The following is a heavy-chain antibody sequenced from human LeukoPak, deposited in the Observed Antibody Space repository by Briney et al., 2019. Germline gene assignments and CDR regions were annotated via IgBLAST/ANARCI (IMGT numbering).Heavy chain of an antibody. CDR1: GFIFDESA. Sequence: GGSLRLSCAASGFIFDESAMHSVRQAPGKGLEWVSLISGYTATTYYADSVKGRFTISRDNSKNSLYPQMNSLGTEDTAFYYCAKDTLPHAYYYDSSGHFDYWGQGTLVTVSS. D-gene: IGHD3-22*01. CDR2: ISGYTATT. J-gene: IGHJ4*02. CDR3: AKDTLPHAYYYDSSGHFDY. V-gene: IGHV3-43*02.